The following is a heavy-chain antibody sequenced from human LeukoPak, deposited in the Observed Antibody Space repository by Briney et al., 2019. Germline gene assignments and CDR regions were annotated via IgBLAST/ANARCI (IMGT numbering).Heavy chain of an antibody. CDR1: GGSISRYY. J-gene: IGHJ4*02. V-gene: IGHV4-59*01. D-gene: IGHD5-12*01. CDR3: ARFQEATWKNSLDS. CDR2: ISYSGST. Sequence: PSETLSLTCTVSGGSISRYYWSWIRPPPGKGLEWIGYISYSGSTNYNPSVKSRGTIPQVTTQNQFSQRLSTGSAADPAVSYRARFQEATWKNSLDSWGQGTLVTVSS.